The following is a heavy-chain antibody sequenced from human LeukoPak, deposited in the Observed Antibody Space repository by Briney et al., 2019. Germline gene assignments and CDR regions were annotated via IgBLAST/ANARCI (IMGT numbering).Heavy chain of an antibody. V-gene: IGHV3-48*01. Sequence: PGGSLRLSCAASGSTFSSYSMNWVRQAPGKGLEWVSYISSSSSTIYYADSVKGRFTISRDNAKNSLYLQMNSLRAEDTAVYYCARGRIVGATDFDYWGQGTLVTVSS. CDR1: GSTFSSYS. CDR3: ARGRIVGATDFDY. D-gene: IGHD1-26*01. J-gene: IGHJ4*02. CDR2: ISSSSSTI.